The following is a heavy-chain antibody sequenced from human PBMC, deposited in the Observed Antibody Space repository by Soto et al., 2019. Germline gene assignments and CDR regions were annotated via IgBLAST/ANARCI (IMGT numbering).Heavy chain of an antibody. CDR3: ARGSGYYYWDDY. CDR1: GYTFTSYA. V-gene: IGHV1-3*01. J-gene: IGHJ4*02. CDR2: INAGNGNT. Sequence: ASVKVSCKASGYTFTSYAMHWVRQAPGQRLEWMGWINAGNGNTKYSQKFQGRVTITRDTSASTAYMELSSLRSEDTAVYYCARGSGYYYWDDYWGQGTRVTVSS. D-gene: IGHD3-22*01.